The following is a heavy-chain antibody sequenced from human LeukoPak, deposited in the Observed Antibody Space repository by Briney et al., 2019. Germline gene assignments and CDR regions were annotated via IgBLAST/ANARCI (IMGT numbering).Heavy chain of an antibody. J-gene: IGHJ4*02. CDR2: IYYSGST. CDR1: GGSISSYY. CDR3: ARGDYYDSSGCYLY. D-gene: IGHD3-22*01. Sequence: SETLSLTCIVSGGSISSYYWSWIRQPPGKGLEWIGYIYYSGSTNYNSSLKSRVTISLDTSKNQFSLKLSSVTAADTAVYYCARGDYYDSSGCYLYWGQGTLVTVSS. V-gene: IGHV4-59*08.